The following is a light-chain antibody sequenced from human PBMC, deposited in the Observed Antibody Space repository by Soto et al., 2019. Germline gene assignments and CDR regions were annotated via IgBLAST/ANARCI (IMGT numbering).Light chain of an antibody. V-gene: IGLV2-14*01. Sequence: QSVLTQPASVSGSPGQSITISCTGASSDVGAYISWYHQHPGKAPKLIIYEVSNRPSGVSNRFSGSKSGNTASLTISGLQAEDEADYYCSSYTSSSTLDVVFGGGTKVTVL. CDR1: SSDVGAY. CDR2: EVS. J-gene: IGLJ2*01. CDR3: SSYTSSSTLDVV.